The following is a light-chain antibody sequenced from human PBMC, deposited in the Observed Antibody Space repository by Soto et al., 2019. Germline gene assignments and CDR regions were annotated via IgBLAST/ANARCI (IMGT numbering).Light chain of an antibody. V-gene: IGKV3-20*01. CDR1: QSVSSKY. CDR3: QQYGSSGT. CDR2: VAS. J-gene: IGKJ1*01. Sequence: EIVLKQSPGTLSLSPGERATLYCRASQSVSSKYLAWYQQKPGQAPRLLIYVASNRSTGIPDRFSGSGSGTDFTISISRLEPDDLAVYYWQQYGSSGTFGQGTNVDIK.